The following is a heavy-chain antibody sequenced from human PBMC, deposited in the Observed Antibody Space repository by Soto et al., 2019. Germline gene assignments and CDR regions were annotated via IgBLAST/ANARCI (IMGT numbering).Heavy chain of an antibody. CDR1: GYSFTTYG. J-gene: IGHJ6*02. CDR2: ISAYNGNT. Sequence: QVQLVQSGGEVKKPGASVKVSCKTSGYSFTTYGISWVRQAPGQGLEWMGWISAYNGNTNYAQKLQDRVTMTTDTSTSTAYMELRSLGSDDAAVYYCTIEGAARSYFCGMDVWGQGSAVTVSS. D-gene: IGHD6-25*01. CDR3: TIEGAARSYFCGMDV. V-gene: IGHV1-18*01.